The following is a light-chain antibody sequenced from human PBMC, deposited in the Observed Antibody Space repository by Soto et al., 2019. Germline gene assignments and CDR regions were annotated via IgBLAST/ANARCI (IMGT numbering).Light chain of an antibody. Sequence: QSALTQPASVSGSPGQSITISCTGTSSDDGGYNYVSWYQQHPGKAPKDMIYEVSNRPSGVSNRFSGSKSGNTASLTISGLQAEDEADYYCSSYTSSSTPYVVFGGGTKLTVL. CDR2: EVS. J-gene: IGLJ2*01. CDR1: SSDDGGYNY. CDR3: SSYTSSSTPYVV. V-gene: IGLV2-14*01.